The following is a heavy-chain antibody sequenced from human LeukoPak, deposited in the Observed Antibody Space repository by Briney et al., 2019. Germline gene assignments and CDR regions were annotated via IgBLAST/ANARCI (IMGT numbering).Heavy chain of an antibody. V-gene: IGHV1-18*01. CDR2: ISAYNYNT. CDR3: ARDDGLGYCSSMTCYVFDY. J-gene: IGHJ4*02. Sequence: ASVKVSCKSSGYTFTNYAVSWLRQAPGQGLEWMGWISAYNYNTNYAQKFQGRLTMTTDPSTNTGYMGLRSLRSDDTAVYYCARDDGLGYCSSMTCYVFDYWGQGTLVTVSS. CDR1: GYTFTNYA. D-gene: IGHD2-2*01.